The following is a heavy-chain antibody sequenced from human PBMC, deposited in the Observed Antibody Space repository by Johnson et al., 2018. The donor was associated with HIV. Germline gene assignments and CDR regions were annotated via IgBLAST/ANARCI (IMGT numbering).Heavy chain of an antibody. V-gene: IGHV3-74*03. J-gene: IGHJ3*02. CDR1: GFTFKNHW. D-gene: IGHD6-13*01. CDR3: ARERIAAAGLDAFDI. Sequence: MQLVESGGGLIQPGGSLRLSCVASGFTFKNHWMQWVRQVPGKGLVWVSRISGAGDVTTYADSVKGRFAVSRDNAKNTLYLQMNSLRAEDTAVYYCARERIAAAGLDAFDIWGQGTMVTVSS. CDR2: ISGAGDVT.